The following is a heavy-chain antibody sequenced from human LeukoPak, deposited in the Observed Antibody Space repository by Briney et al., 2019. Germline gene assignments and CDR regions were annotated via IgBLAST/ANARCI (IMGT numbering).Heavy chain of an antibody. D-gene: IGHD3-16*01. J-gene: IGHJ4*02. CDR3: ANYGVVLATYGSPSPFVY. V-gene: IGHV4-61*02. Sequence: SQTLSLTCTVSGGSISSGSYYWSWIRQPAGKGLEWIGRIYTSGSTNYNPSLKSRVTISVDTSKNQFSLKLSSVTAADTAVYYCANYGVVLATYGSPSPFVYWGQGTLVTVSS. CDR2: IYTSGST. CDR1: GGSISSGSYY.